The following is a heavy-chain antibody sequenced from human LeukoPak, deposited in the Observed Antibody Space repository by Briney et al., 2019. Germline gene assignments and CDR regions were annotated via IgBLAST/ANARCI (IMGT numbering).Heavy chain of an antibody. D-gene: IGHD5-12*01. V-gene: IGHV3-48*01. CDR3: ARDLRASEDIVATFGAFDI. Sequence: GGSLRLSCAASGFTFSSYSMNWVRQAPGKGLEWVSYISSSSSTIYYADSVKGRFTISRDNTKNSLYLQMNSLRAEDTAVYYCARDLRASEDIVATFGAFDIWGQGTMVTVSS. J-gene: IGHJ3*02. CDR2: ISSSSSTI. CDR1: GFTFSSYS.